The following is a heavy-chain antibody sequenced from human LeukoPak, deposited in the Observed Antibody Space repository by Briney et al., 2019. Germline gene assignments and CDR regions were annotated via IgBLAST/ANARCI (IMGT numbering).Heavy chain of an antibody. CDR3: ARAGIAVAVYNWFDP. J-gene: IGHJ5*02. CDR2: IIPIFGTA. CDR1: GGTFSSYA. D-gene: IGHD6-19*01. V-gene: IGHV1-69*13. Sequence: SVTVSCTASGGTFSSYAISWVRQAPGQGLEWMGGIIPIFGTANYAQKFQGRVTITADESTSTAYMELSSLRSEDTAVYYCARAGIAVAVYNWFDPWGQGTLVTVSS.